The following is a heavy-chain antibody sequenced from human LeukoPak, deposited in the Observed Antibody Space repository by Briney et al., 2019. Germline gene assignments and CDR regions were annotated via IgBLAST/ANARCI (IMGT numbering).Heavy chain of an antibody. CDR2: IIPIFGTA. J-gene: IGHJ6*04. Sequence: SVTVSFKASVGTFISYAISWVRQAPGQGLEWMGGIIPIFGTANYAQKFQGRVTITADESTSTAYMELSSVRSEDTAVYYCARNSGCSGGSCYFYYYYGMDVWGKGTTVTVSS. CDR1: VGTFISYA. V-gene: IGHV1-69*01. CDR3: ARNSGCSGGSCYFYYYYGMDV. D-gene: IGHD2-15*01.